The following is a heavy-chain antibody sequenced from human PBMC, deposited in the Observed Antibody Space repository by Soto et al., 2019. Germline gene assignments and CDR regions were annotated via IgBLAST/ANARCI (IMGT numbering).Heavy chain of an antibody. D-gene: IGHD3-16*01. CDR1: GYTFTSYY. Sequence: ASVKVSCKASGYTFTSYYMHWVRQAPGQGLEWVGVINPSGGTTTYAQKFQVRVAMTRDTSTSTVYMELSSLRSEDTAVYYCARALIGYVGGSRLDYWGQGTLVTVSS. CDR3: ARALIGYVGGSRLDY. V-gene: IGHV1-46*01. J-gene: IGHJ4*02. CDR2: INPSGGTT.